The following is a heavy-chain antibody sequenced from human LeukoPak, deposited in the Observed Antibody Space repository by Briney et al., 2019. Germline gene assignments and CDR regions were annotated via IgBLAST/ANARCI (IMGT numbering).Heavy chain of an antibody. CDR3: ARARIVVVPAAKYNWFDP. CDR1: GGSFSGYY. J-gene: IGHJ5*02. D-gene: IGHD2-2*01. Sequence: SETLSLTCAVYGGSFSGYYWSWIRQPPGKGLEWIGEINHSGSTNYNPSLKSRVTISVDTSKNQFSLKLSSVTAADTAVYYCARARIVVVPAAKYNWFDPWGQGTLVTVSS. V-gene: IGHV4-34*01. CDR2: INHSGST.